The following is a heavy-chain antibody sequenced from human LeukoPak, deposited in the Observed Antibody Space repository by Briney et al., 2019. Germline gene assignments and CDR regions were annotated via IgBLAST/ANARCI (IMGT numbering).Heavy chain of an antibody. CDR1: GFTFSSYS. V-gene: IGHV3-21*01. CDR3: ARWGMTTTDIDY. CDR2: ISSSSSYI. D-gene: IGHD5-24*01. Sequence: GGSLRLSCAASGFTFSSYSMNWVRQAPGKGLEWVSSISSSSSYIYYADSVKGRFTISGDNAKNSLYLQMNGLRAEDTAVYYCARWGMTTTDIDYWGQGTLVTVSS. J-gene: IGHJ4*02.